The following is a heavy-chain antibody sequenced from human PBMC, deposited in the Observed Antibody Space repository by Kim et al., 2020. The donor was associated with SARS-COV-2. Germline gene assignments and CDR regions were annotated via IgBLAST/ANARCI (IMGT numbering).Heavy chain of an antibody. CDR1: GFTFGDYA. V-gene: IGHV3-49*04. J-gene: IGHJ4*02. Sequence: GGSLRLSCTASGFTFGDYAMSWVRQAPGKGLEWVGFIRSKAYGGTTEYAASVKGRFTISRDDSKSIAYLQMNSLKTEDTAVYYCTRDGSSWRQAFDYWGQGTLVTVSS. CDR2: IRSKAYGGTT. CDR3: TRDGSSWRQAFDY. D-gene: IGHD6-13*01.